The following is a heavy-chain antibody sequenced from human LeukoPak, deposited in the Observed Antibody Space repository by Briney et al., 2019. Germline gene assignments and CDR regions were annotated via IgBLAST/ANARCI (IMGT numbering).Heavy chain of an antibody. CDR3: ARDPAIVAHYKYFDY. D-gene: IGHD5-12*01. V-gene: IGHV1-46*01. CDR2: INPSGGST. J-gene: IGHJ4*02. Sequence: ASVKVSCKASGYTFTSYYMHWVRQAPGLGLEWMGIINPSGGSTSYAQKFQGRVTMTRDTSTCTVYMELSSLRSEDTAVYYCARDPAIVAHYKYFDYWGQGTLVIVSS. CDR1: GYTFTSYY.